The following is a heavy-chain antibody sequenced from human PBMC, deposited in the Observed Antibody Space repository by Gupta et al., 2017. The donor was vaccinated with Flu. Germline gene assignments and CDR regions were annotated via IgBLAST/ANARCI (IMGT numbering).Heavy chain of an antibody. V-gene: IGHV3-48*01. CDR2: ISSSSRTI. Sequence: EVQLVESGGGSVQSGGSLRLSCAASGFTFSSYRMNWVRQVPGKGLEWVSYISSSSRTIYYADSLKGRFTISRDNAKNSVYLQMNSLRVEDTAVYYCATYYDSSGYQTWGQGTLVTVSS. D-gene: IGHD3-22*01. CDR3: ATYYDSSGYQT. J-gene: IGHJ5*02. CDR1: GFTFSSYR.